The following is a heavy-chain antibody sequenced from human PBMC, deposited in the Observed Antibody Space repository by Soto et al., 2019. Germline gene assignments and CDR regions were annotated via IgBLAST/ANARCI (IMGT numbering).Heavy chain of an antibody. Sequence: GGSLRLSCAATGFTFSYAWMSWVRQAPGKGLEWVGRIKNKIDGGTTDYAEPVKGRFIISRDDSEDTLYLQMNSLKTEDTAVYYCTTDPGSGDNVRGWGQGTLVTVSS. J-gene: IGHJ4*02. V-gene: IGHV3-15*01. D-gene: IGHD3-16*01. CDR1: GFTFSYAW. CDR2: IKNKIDGGTT. CDR3: TTDPGSGDNVRG.